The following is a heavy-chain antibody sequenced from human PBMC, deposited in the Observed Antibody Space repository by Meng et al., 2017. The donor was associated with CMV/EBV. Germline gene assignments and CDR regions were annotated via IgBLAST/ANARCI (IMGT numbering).Heavy chain of an antibody. Sequence: GGFLRPACAVAGSTSDDNGMSWARQAPGKGLEWVSGINWNGGSTGYADSVEGRFTISRDNTKNSLYLQMNSLRTEDTALYHWAREWVLSRGRKQNAFDIWGQGTMVTVSS. V-gene: IGHV3-20*01. CDR3: AREWVLSRGRKQNAFDI. J-gene: IGHJ3*02. CDR1: GSTSDDNG. D-gene: IGHD1-26*01. CDR2: INWNGGST.